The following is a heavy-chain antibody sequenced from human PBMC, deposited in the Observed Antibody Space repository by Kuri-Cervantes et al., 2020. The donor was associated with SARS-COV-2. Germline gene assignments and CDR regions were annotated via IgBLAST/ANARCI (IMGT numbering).Heavy chain of an antibody. Sequence: ASVKVSCKASGYTFTGYGISWVRQAPGQGLEWMGWISAYNGNTNYAQKLQGRVTMTTDTSTSTAYMELRSLRSDDTAVYYCARGGYFDWLANLYYYYMDVWGKGTTVTVSS. J-gene: IGHJ6*03. CDR3: ARGGYFDWLANLYYYYMDV. CDR2: ISAYNGNT. V-gene: IGHV1-18*01. D-gene: IGHD3-9*01. CDR1: GYTFTGYG.